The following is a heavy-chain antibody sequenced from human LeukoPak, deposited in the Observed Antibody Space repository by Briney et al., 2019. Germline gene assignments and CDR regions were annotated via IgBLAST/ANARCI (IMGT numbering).Heavy chain of an antibody. CDR3: TREGGWYYFDY. CDR1: GFTFGDYP. D-gene: IGHD6-19*01. Sequence: GGSLRLPCTASGFTFGDYPMSWVRQAPGKGLEGVGFIRSKTYGGTTEYAASVKGRFTISRDDSKSIAYLHMDSLKTEDTALYYCTREGGWYYFDYWGQGTLVTVSS. J-gene: IGHJ4*02. V-gene: IGHV3-49*04. CDR2: IRSKTYGGTT.